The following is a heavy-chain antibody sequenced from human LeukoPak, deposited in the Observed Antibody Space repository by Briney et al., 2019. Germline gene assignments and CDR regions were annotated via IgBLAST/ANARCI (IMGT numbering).Heavy chain of an antibody. D-gene: IGHD6-19*01. CDR1: GYTFTSYW. CDR3: ARCSGGWGGLCPFDI. CDR2: IYPGDSDT. J-gene: IGHJ3*02. Sequence: GESLKISCKGSGYTFTSYWIAWVRQMPGKGLEWMGIIYPGDSDTRYSPSFQGQVTISADKSISTAYLQWSSLKASDTAMYYCARCSGGWGGLCPFDIWGQGTMVTVSS. V-gene: IGHV5-51*01.